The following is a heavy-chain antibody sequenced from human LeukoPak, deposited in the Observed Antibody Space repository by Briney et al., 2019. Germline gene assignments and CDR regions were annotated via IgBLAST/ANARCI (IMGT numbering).Heavy chain of an antibody. D-gene: IGHD3-10*01. CDR2: MNPNSGNT. CDR3: ARGSTMVRGIHGGFDP. Sequence: GASVKVSCKASGYSFTSHYMHWVRQAPGQGLEWMGWMNPNSGNTGYAQKFQGRVTMTRNTSISTAYMELSSLRSEDTAVYYCARGSTMVRGIHGGFDPWGQGTLVTVSS. V-gene: IGHV1-8*01. CDR1: GYSFTSHY. J-gene: IGHJ5*02.